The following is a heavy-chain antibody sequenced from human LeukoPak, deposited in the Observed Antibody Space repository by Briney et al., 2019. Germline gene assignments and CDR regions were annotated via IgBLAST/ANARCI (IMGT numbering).Heavy chain of an antibody. J-gene: IGHJ1*01. V-gene: IGHV3-7*01. CDR1: GLTFSSYW. D-gene: IGHD6-13*01. CDR2: IKQDGSEK. Sequence: GGSLRLSCAASGLTFSSYWMTWVRQAPGKGLEWVANIKQDGSEKYYVDSVKGRFTISRDNAKNSLYLQMNSLRAEDTAVYYCAREYSSTWHRGLAEYFQHWGQGTQVTVSS. CDR3: AREYSSTWHRGLAEYFQH.